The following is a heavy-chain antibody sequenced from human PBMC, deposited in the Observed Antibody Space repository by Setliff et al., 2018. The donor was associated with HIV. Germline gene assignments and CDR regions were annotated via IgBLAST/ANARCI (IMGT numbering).Heavy chain of an antibody. D-gene: IGHD1-7*01. CDR1: GYSISSGYY. Sequence: SETLSLTCAVSGYSISSGYYWGWIRQPPGRGLEWIGNIYHSGGTHYNPSLRSRVTISVDTSSNQISLWLRSVTAADTAVYYCARGTIEYWGQGMLVTVSS. V-gene: IGHV4-38-2*01. CDR2: IYHSGGT. CDR3: ARGTIEY. J-gene: IGHJ4*02.